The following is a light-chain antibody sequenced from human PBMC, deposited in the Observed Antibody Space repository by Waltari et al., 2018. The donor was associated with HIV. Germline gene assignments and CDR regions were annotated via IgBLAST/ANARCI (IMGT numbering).Light chain of an antibody. CDR1: RTVFYNSNNLNY. J-gene: IGKJ4*01. CDR3: QQYYTLPPT. Sequence: DIVMTQSPDSLTVSLGERATINCRSSRTVFYNSNNLNYLACYHQKPRQSPKLLIYRASTRAFGFSDRFTGSGSGTNFSLTISGLQADYLAVYYCQQYYTLPPTFGGGTKVEIK. V-gene: IGKV4-1*01. CDR2: RAS.